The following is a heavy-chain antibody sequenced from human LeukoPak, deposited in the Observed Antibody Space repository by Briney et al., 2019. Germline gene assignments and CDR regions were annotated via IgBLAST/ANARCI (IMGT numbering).Heavy chain of an antibody. V-gene: IGHV3-30*03. CDR2: ISYDGSNK. D-gene: IGHD6-13*01. Sequence: GGSLRLSCAASGLTFSSYGMHWVRQAPGKGLGWVAVISYDGSNKYYADSVKGRFTISRDNSKNTLYLQMNSLRAEDTAVYYCARGKAAAPFDYWGQGTLVTVSS. CDR3: ARGKAAAPFDY. CDR1: GLTFSSYG. J-gene: IGHJ4*02.